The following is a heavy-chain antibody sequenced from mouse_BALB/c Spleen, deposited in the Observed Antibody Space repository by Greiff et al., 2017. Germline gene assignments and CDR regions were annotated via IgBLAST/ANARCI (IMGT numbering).Heavy chain of an antibody. CDR1: GFTFSSYG. CDR2: ISSGSSYT. Sequence: EVQLVESGGDLVKPGGSLKLSCAASGFTFSSYGMNWVRQTPDKRLEWVATISSGSSYTYYPDSVKERFTISRDNSKNTLYLQMNRLKSEDTAMYYCARKGTFCGDGDYFDYWGQGTTLTVSS. D-gene: IGHD2-13*01. CDR3: ARKGTFCGDGDYFDY. J-gene: IGHJ2*01. V-gene: IGHV5-6*01.